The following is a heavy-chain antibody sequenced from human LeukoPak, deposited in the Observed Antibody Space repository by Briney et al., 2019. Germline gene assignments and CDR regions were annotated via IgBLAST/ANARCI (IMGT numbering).Heavy chain of an antibody. Sequence: GRSLRLSCAASGFTFSSYGMHWVRQAPGKGLEWVAVISCDGSNKYYADSVKGRFTISRDNSKNTLYLQMNSLRAEDTAVYYCAKSPYYYDSSGYLDYWGQGTLVTVSS. CDR1: GFTFSSYG. CDR2: ISCDGSNK. CDR3: AKSPYYYDSSGYLDY. D-gene: IGHD3-22*01. J-gene: IGHJ4*02. V-gene: IGHV3-30*18.